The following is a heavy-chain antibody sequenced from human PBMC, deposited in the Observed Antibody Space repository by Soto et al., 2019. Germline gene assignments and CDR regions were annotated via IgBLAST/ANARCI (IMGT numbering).Heavy chain of an antibody. CDR1: GLSLSTSGEA. V-gene: IGHV2-5*02. D-gene: IGHD3-10*01. J-gene: IGHJ5*02. CDR2: IYWDDDK. CDR3: VHYVSASLEGWIDP. Sequence: QITLKESGPTLVKPTQTLTLTCSFSGLSLSTSGEAMGWIRQPPGTALEWLALIYWDDDKLFNTTLNTRLTISKDTSKTQVVLTLTHRDPVDTATYSCVHYVSASLEGWIDPWGQGILDTASS.